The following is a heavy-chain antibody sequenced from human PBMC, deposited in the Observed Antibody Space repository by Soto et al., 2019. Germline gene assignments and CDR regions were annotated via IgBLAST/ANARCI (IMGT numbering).Heavy chain of an antibody. V-gene: IGHV1-46*01. CDR1: GYRFIDDD. CDR3: VKEGPTAYRFHY. J-gene: IGHJ4*02. CDR2: VNPNGGAT. Sequence: ASVKVSFKPSGYRFIDDDIHWVRQAPGRGLELLGIVNPNGGATSYPRKFQGRIYMTRDMSTATVYMELTTLTSDDTAVYYCVKEGPTAYRFHYWGQGTLVTVSS. D-gene: IGHD4-17*01.